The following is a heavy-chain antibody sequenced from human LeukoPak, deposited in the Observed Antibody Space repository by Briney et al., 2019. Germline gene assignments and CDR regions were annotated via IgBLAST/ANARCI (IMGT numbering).Heavy chain of an antibody. CDR1: GGSISSSSYY. CDR3: ARLRDYYYYYMDV. V-gene: IGHV4-39*01. J-gene: IGHJ6*03. Sequence: TSSETLSLTCTVSGGSISSSSYYWGWIRQPPGKGLEWIGSIYYSGSTYYNPSLKSRVTISVDTSKNQSSLKLSSVTAADTAVYYCARLRDYYYYYMDVWGKGTTVTLSS. CDR2: IYYSGST.